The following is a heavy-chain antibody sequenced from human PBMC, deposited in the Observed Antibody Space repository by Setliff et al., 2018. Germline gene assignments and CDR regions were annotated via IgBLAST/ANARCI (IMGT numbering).Heavy chain of an antibody. CDR3: ARGQTLRHFDWPTAFDY. CDR2: ISAYSGET. V-gene: IGHV1-18*01. CDR1: GYTFSESI. Sequence: GASVKVSCKASGYTFSESIVSWVRQAPGQGPEWMGWISAYSGETNYAQIFQGRVTMTTDTPTSTAYMELRSLTSDDTAVYYCARGQTLRHFDWPTAFDYWGLGTLVTVSS. D-gene: IGHD3-9*01. J-gene: IGHJ4*02.